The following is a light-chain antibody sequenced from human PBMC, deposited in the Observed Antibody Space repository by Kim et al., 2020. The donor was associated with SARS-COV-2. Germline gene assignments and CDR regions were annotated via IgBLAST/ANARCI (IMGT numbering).Light chain of an antibody. CDR1: EAITTY. CDR3: QQSYSSPLT. Sequence: ASVGDRVTITCRASEAITTYLNWYQQKRGKAPKLLIYAASTLQSGVPSRFSGSGSGTDFTLTISNLRPEDFATYYCQQSYSSPLTFGGGTKVDIK. V-gene: IGKV1-39*01. J-gene: IGKJ4*01. CDR2: AAS.